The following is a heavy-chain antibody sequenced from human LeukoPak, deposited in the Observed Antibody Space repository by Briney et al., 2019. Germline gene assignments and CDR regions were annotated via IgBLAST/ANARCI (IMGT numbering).Heavy chain of an antibody. CDR2: IYYSGST. CDR1: GGSISSYY. V-gene: IGHV4-59*08. D-gene: IGHD3-10*01. J-gene: IGHJ4*02. Sequence: SETLSLTCTVSGGSISSYYWSWIRQPPGKGLEWIGYIYYSGSTNYNPSLKSRVTISVDTSKNQFSLKLSSVTAADTAVYYCATSPRITMVRGVIHYFDYWGQGTLVTVSS. CDR3: ATSPRITMVRGVIHYFDY.